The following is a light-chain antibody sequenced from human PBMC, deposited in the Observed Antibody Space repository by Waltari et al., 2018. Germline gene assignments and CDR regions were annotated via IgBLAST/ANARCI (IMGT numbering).Light chain of an antibody. CDR3: CLYGRYIPWV. CDR2: EGT. CDR1: SSDVGSYNL. J-gene: IGLJ3*02. Sequence: QSALTQPASVSGSPGQSITISCTGTSSDVGSYNLVSWYQHHPGKAPKLMIYEGTHPPPVLSGRFVGSKVCHTASLTSLGLQAEDGADYYCCLYGRYIPWVFGGGTKVTVL. V-gene: IGLV2-23*01.